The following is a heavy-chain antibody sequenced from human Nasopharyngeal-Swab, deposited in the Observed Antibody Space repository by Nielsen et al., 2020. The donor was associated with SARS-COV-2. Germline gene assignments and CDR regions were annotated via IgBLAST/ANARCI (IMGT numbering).Heavy chain of an antibody. CDR2: IYHSGST. CDR1: GYSISSGYY. D-gene: IGHD2-2*01. CDR3: ARHSSPRGIVVVPAARPYNWFDP. J-gene: IGHJ5*02. Sequence: SETLSLTCAASGYSISSGYYWGWIRQPPGKGLEWIGSIYHSGSTYYNPSLKSRVTISVDTSKNQFSLKLSSVTAADTAVYYCARHSSPRGIVVVPAARPYNWFDPWGQGTLVTVSS. V-gene: IGHV4-38-2*01.